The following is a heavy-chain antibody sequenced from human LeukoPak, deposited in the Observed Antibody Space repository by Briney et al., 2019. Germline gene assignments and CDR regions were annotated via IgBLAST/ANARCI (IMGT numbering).Heavy chain of an antibody. CDR3: ARNNYYARDY. CDR2: VVQDGSDR. J-gene: IGHJ4*02. V-gene: IGHV3-7*01. CDR1: GFTFSNYW. D-gene: IGHD1-26*01. Sequence: GGSLGLSCAASGFTFSNYWMSWVRQAPGKGLEWVANVVQDGSDRYYVDSVKGRFTISRDNAKNSLYLQMNSLRAEDTAVYYCARNNYYARDYWGQGTLVTVSS.